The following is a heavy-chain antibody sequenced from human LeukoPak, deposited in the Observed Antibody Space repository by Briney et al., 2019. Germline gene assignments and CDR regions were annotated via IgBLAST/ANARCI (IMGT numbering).Heavy chain of an antibody. CDR3: ACYDSSGYYPGY. CDR1: GGSISSYY. D-gene: IGHD3-22*01. V-gene: IGHV4-59*01. J-gene: IGHJ4*02. Sequence: SETLSLTCSVSGGSISSYYWSWIRQPPGKGLEWIGHIYYSGSTSYNPSLKSRVTISVDTSKNQFSLKLSSVTAADTAVYYCACYDSSGYYPGYWGQGTLVTVSS. CDR2: IYYSGST.